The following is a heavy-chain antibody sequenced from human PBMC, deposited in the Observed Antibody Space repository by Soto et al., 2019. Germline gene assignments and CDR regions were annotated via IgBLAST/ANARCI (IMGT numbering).Heavy chain of an antibody. CDR2: INAGNGNT. J-gene: IGHJ4*02. V-gene: IGHV1-3*01. CDR3: ARDLAFGLSDC. CDR1: GYTFTSYA. Sequence: QVHLVQSGAEVKKPGASVKVSCKASGYTFTSYALYWVRQAPGQRLEWMGWINAGNGNTKYSQKFQGRVTITRDTSASTAYMELSSLRSEDTAVYYCARDLAFGLSDCWGQGTLVTVSS. D-gene: IGHD3-10*01.